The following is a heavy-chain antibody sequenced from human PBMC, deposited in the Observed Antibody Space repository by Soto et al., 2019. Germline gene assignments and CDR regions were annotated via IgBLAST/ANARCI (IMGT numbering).Heavy chain of an antibody. CDR1: GFTFSNYA. Sequence: EVQLLESGGGLVQPGGSLRLSCAASGFTFSNYAMSWVRQAPGKGLEWVSSISHTGNTIYYADSVKGLFTISRDNSKNTLCLEMKSQRVEDTAVYYCVKIQGNAWYFEYWGQGTLVTVSS. CDR3: VKIQGNAWYFEY. V-gene: IGHV3-23*01. D-gene: IGHD3-16*01. CDR2: ISHTGNTI. J-gene: IGHJ4*02.